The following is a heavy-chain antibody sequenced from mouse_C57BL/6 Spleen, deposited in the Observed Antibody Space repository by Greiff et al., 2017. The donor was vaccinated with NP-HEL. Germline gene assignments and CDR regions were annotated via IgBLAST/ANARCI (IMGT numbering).Heavy chain of an antibody. J-gene: IGHJ2*01. V-gene: IGHV1-15*01. CDR1: GYTFTDYE. CDR3: TRGGYYCFDY. Sequence: QVQLQQSGAELVRPGASVTLSCKASGYTFTDYEMHWVKQTPVHGLEWIGAIDPETGGTAYNQKFKGKAILTADKSSSTACMELRGLTSEDCAVYYCTRGGYYCFDYWGQGTTLTVSS. CDR2: IDPETGGT. D-gene: IGHD2-3*01.